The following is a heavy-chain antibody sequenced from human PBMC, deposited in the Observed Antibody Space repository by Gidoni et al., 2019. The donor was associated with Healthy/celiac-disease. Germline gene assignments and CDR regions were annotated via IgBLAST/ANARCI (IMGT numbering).Heavy chain of an antibody. D-gene: IGHD1-1*01. Sequence: QLQLQESGPGLVKPSETLSLTCTVSGGSITSSSYYWGWIRQPPGKGLEWIGSIYYSGSTYYNPSLKSRVTISVDTSKNQFSLKLSSVTAADTAVYYCARQYLQSHPLDVWGKGTTVTVSS. V-gene: IGHV4-39*01. J-gene: IGHJ6*04. CDR1: GGSITSSSYY. CDR3: ARQYLQSHPLDV. CDR2: IYYSGST.